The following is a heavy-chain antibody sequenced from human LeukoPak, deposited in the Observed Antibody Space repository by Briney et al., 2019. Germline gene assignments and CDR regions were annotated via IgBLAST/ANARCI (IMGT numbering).Heavy chain of an antibody. J-gene: IGHJ3*02. CDR2: IKTKTDGGTT. D-gene: IGHD1-26*01. CDR3: TTEVLGGATDGTFDI. V-gene: IGHV3-15*01. CDR1: GFTFSNAW. Sequence: GGSLRLSCAASGFTFSNAWMSWVRQAPGKWLEWVGRIKTKTDGGTTDYAAPVKGRFTISRDDSKNTLYLLMNSLRTEDTAVYYCTTEVLGGATDGTFDIWGQGTMVTVSP.